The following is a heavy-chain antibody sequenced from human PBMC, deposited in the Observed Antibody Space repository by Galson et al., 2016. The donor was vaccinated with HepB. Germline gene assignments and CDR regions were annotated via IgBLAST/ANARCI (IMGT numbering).Heavy chain of an antibody. V-gene: IGHV3-30*18. CDR3: SKPGSRDGYNEYFDY. D-gene: IGHD5-24*01. Sequence: SLRLSCAASGFTFSSYGMHWVRQAPGKGLEWVAVISYDGSNKYYADSVKGRFTISRDNSKNTQYLQMNSLRAEDTAVYYCSKPGSRDGYNEYFDYWGQGSLVTVSS. CDR2: ISYDGSNK. J-gene: IGHJ4*02. CDR1: GFTFSSYG.